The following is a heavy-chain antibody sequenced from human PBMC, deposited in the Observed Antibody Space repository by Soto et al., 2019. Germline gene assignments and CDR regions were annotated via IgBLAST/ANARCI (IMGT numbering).Heavy chain of an antibody. J-gene: IGHJ4*02. D-gene: IGHD3-10*02. CDR1: GGIFSNFA. CDR2: IIPILATP. V-gene: IGHV1-69*06. CDR3: ARVVRRDAYHYVLDK. Sequence: QVQLVQSGPAVKKPGSSVKVSCTASGGIFSNFAVSWVRQAPGQGLEWMGGIIPILATPQYSKKFQGRVKIAAGKNIAYLEPSSLTSEATVVYYCARVVRRDAYHYVLDKWGQGTLVNVSS.